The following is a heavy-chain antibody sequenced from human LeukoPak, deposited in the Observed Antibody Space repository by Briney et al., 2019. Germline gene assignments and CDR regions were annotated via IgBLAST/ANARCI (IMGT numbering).Heavy chain of an antibody. Sequence: PGRSLRLSCAASGFTFDDYAMHWVRQAPGKGLEWVSGISWNSGSIGYADSVKGRFTISRDNAKNSLYLQMNSLRAEDTALYYRAKEGDSGSYSYWGQGTLVTVSS. CDR3: AKEGDSGSYSY. CDR2: ISWNSGSI. V-gene: IGHV3-9*01. D-gene: IGHD1-26*01. CDR1: GFTFDDYA. J-gene: IGHJ4*02.